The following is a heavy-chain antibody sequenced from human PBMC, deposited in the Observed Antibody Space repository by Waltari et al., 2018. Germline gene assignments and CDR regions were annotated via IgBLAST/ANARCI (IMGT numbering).Heavy chain of an antibody. D-gene: IGHD3-3*01. V-gene: IGHV4-59*08. Sequence: QVQLQESGPGLVKPSETLSLTCTVSGGSISSYYWSWIRQPPGKGLEGMGYIYYRGSTNNNPPLKSRVTIAIDTSKNQFSRKLRSVAAADTAVYYCARRGRGSGYTGWGQGTLVTVSS. CDR1: GGSISSYY. J-gene: IGHJ4*02. CDR3: ARRGRGSGYTG. CDR2: IYYRGST.